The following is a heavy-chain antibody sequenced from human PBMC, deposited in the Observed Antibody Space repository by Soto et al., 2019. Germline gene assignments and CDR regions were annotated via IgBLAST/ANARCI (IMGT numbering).Heavy chain of an antibody. Sequence: GGSLRLSCAASGFTVSSNYMSWVRQAPGKGLEWVSVIYSGGSTYYADSVKGRFTISRDNSKNTLYLQMNSLRAEDTAVYYCARAKEDIVVVIAHGDFDIWGQGTMVTVSS. CDR2: IYSGGST. D-gene: IGHD2-21*01. CDR3: ARAKEDIVVVIAHGDFDI. J-gene: IGHJ3*02. CDR1: GFTVSSNY. V-gene: IGHV3-66*01.